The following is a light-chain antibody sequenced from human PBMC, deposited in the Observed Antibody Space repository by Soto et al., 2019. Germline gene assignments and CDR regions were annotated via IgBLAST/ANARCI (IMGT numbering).Light chain of an antibody. CDR2: SAA. Sequence: DIQMTQSPSSLSASVGDRVTITCRARQSFSGYLTGYQHKPWKAPKLLIYSAASLQSSVPSRFSGSGSGTDFTAIISTLQPEHFATYSCQQSYSPPYTFGQRNTLDIK. V-gene: IGKV1-39*01. J-gene: IGKJ2*01. CDR1: QSFSGY. CDR3: QQSYSPPYT.